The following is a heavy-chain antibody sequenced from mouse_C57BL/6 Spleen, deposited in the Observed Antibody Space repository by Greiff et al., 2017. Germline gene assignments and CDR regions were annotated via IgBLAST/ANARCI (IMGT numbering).Heavy chain of an antibody. V-gene: IGHV1-39*01. D-gene: IGHD1-1*01. CDR2: INPNYGTN. CDR3: ARHCSGYFDV. Sequence: EVQLQQSGPELVKPGASVKISCKASGYSFTDYNMNWVKQSNGKSLEWIGVINPNYGTNSSNQKFKGKARLTVDKSSSTAYMQLNSLTSEDSAVDYCARHCSGYFDVWGTGTTVTVSS. J-gene: IGHJ1*03. CDR1: GYSFTDYN.